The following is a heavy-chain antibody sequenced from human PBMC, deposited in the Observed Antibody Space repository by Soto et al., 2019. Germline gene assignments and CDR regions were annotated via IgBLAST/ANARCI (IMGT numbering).Heavy chain of an antibody. D-gene: IGHD3-10*01. J-gene: IGHJ6*04. Sequence: QVQLVQSGAEVKKPGASVKVSCKASGYTFTSYGISWVRQAPGQGLEWMGWISAYNGNTNYAQKLQGRVTKTTDTSKRTDYMELRSLRSDDTDVYYCARDEGYYYGSGSFPDVWGTGTTVTVSS. CDR2: ISAYNGNT. CDR1: GYTFTSYG. V-gene: IGHV1-18*01. CDR3: ARDEGYYYGSGSFPDV.